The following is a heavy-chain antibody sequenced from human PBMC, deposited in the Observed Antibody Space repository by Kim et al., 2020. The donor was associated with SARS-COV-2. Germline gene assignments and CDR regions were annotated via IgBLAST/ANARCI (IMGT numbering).Heavy chain of an antibody. CDR1: GGTFSSYA. J-gene: IGHJ6*02. CDR3: ARPDGRRYCSGGSCLYYYYGMDV. Sequence: SVKVSCKASGGTFSSYAISWVRQAPGQGLEWMGGIIPIFGTANYAQKFQGRVTITADESTSTAYMELSSLRSEDTAVYYCARPDGRRYCSGGSCLYYYYGMDVWGQGITVTVSS. V-gene: IGHV1-69*13. CDR2: IIPIFGTA. D-gene: IGHD2-15*01.